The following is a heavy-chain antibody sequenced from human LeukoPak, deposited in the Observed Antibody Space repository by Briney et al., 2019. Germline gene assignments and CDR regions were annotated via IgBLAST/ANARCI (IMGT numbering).Heavy chain of an antibody. CDR2: IRYDGSNK. CDR3: AKGVAGASSPLDY. CDR1: GFPFHIYA. V-gene: IGHV3-30*02. J-gene: IGHJ4*02. Sequence: GGSLRLSCAASGFPFHIYAMRWVRQAPDKGREWVAFIRYDGSNKYYADSVKGRFTISRDNSKNTLYLQMNSLRAEDAGIYYCAKGVAGASSPLDYWGQGTLVTVSS. D-gene: IGHD6-19*01.